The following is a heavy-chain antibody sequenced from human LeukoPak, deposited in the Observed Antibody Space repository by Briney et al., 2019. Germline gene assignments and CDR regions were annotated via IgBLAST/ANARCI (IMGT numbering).Heavy chain of an antibody. CDR2: INGYSGNT. J-gene: IGHJ4*02. CDR1: GYTFKENG. V-gene: IGHV1-18*01. Sequence: ASVKVSCKASGYTFKENGISWVRQAPGQGLEWMGWINGYSGNTNYAQKFQGRVTVTRDISRSTAYMELKSLRSDDTAVYYCERDRSNNDYWGQGTLVTVSS. D-gene: IGHD6-13*01. CDR3: ERDRSNNDY.